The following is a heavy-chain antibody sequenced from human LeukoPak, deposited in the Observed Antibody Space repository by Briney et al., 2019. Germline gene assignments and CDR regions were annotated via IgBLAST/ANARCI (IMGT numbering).Heavy chain of an antibody. V-gene: IGHV4-59*01. CDR2: IYYSGST. J-gene: IGHJ4*02. CDR3: ARYYDSSGSLDY. D-gene: IGHD3-22*01. Sequence: PSETLSLTCTVSGGSISSYYWSWIRKPPGKGLEWIGYIYYSGSTNYNPSLKSRVTISVDTSKNQFSLKLSSVTAADTAVYYCARYYDSSGSLDYWGQGTLVTVSS. CDR1: GGSISSYY.